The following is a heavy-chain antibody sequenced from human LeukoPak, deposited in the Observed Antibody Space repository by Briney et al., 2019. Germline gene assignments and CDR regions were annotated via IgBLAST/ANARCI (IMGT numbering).Heavy chain of an antibody. D-gene: IGHD2-15*01. J-gene: IGHJ4*02. Sequence: GGSLRLSCAASGFTFSSYWTTWVRQAPGKGLEWVANIKQDGSEKYYVDSVKGRFTVSRDNAKNSLYLQMNSLRAEDTAVYYCTRDQPGYSEACDWGQGTLVTVSS. V-gene: IGHV3-7*01. CDR2: IKQDGSEK. CDR1: GFTFSSYW. CDR3: TRDQPGYSEACD.